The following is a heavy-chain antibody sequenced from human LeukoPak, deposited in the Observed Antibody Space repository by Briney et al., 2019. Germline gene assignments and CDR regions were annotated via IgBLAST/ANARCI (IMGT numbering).Heavy chain of an antibody. CDR1: GYSFTSYW. V-gene: IGHV5-51*01. CDR3: ARRRILSGFDY. J-gene: IGHJ4*01. CDR2: IYPGDSDT. D-gene: IGHD3-9*01. Sequence: GGSLQISCKGSGYSFTSYWIGWVRQMPGKGLEWRGIIYPGDSDTRYSPSFQGQVTISAGKSISTAYLQWSSLKPSDPAMYSWARRRILSGFDYWGPEPWSPSPQ.